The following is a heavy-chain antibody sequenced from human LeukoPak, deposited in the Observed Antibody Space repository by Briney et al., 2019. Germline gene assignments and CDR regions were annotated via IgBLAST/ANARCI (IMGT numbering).Heavy chain of an antibody. Sequence: ASVKVSCKASGYTFTGYYMHWVRPAPGQGLEWMGWINPNSGGTNYAQKFQGRVTMTRDTSISTAYMELSGLRSDDTAVYYCARSVGLAGYYFDYWGQGTLVTVSS. CDR3: ARSVGLAGYYFDY. V-gene: IGHV1-2*02. CDR2: INPNSGGT. CDR1: GYTFTGYY. J-gene: IGHJ4*02. D-gene: IGHD6-19*01.